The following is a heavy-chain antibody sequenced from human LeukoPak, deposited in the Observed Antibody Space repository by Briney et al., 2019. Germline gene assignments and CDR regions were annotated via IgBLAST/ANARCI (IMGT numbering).Heavy chain of an antibody. J-gene: IGHJ4*02. Sequence: GRSLRLSCAASGFTFSSHGMHWVRQAPGKGLEWVAVISYDGSNKYYADSVKGRFTISRDNSKNTLYLQMNSLRAEDTAVYYCAKAGYSSSWSTSPLRYWGQGTLVTVSS. D-gene: IGHD6-13*01. CDR3: AKAGYSSSWSTSPLRY. V-gene: IGHV3-30*18. CDR1: GFTFSSHG. CDR2: ISYDGSNK.